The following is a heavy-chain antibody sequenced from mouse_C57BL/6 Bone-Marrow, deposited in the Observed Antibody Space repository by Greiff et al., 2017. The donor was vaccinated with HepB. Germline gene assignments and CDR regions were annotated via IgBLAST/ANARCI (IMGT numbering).Heavy chain of an antibody. D-gene: IGHD1-1*01. V-gene: IGHV1-50*01. Sequence: QVQLKQPGAELVKPGASVKLSCKASGYTFTSYWMQWVKQRPGQGLEWIGEIDPSDSYTNYNQKFKGKATLTVDTSSSTAYMQLSSLTSEDSAVYYCARGASYGSLYWYFDVWGTGTTVTVSS. CDR3: ARGASYGSLYWYFDV. CDR1: GYTFTSYW. CDR2: IDPSDSYT. J-gene: IGHJ1*03.